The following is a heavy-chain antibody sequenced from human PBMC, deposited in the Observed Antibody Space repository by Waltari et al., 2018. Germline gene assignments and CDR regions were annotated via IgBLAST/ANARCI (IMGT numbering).Heavy chain of an antibody. J-gene: IGHJ4*02. Sequence: QVQLQQWGAGLLKPSETLSLTCDVYGWSFRGYYWSWIRQPPGKGLEWIGEINHSGSTNYNPSVKIRVTITVDTAKNQFSLKLSSVTAADTAVYYCARLGIWKWLRIRRMGFDYWGQGTLVTVSS. CDR2: INHSGST. D-gene: IGHD5-12*01. V-gene: IGHV4-34*01. CDR3: ARLGIWKWLRIRRMGFDY. CDR1: GWSFRGYY.